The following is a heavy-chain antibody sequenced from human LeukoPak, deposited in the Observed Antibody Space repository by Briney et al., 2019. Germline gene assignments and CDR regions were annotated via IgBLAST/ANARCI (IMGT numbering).Heavy chain of an antibody. J-gene: IGHJ4*02. CDR1: GYSFTSYW. V-gene: IGHV5-51*01. Sequence: GESLKISCKGSGYSFTSYWIGWVRQMPGKGPEWMGIIYPGDSNTRYSPSFQGQVTISADKSIATAYLQWSSLKASDTAIYYCARHASSGGNPLDYWGQGTLVTVSS. D-gene: IGHD4-23*01. CDR3: ARHASSGGNPLDY. CDR2: IYPGDSNT.